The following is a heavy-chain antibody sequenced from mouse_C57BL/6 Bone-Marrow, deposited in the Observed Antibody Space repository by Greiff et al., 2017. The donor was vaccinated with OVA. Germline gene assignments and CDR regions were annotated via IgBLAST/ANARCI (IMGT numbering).Heavy chain of an antibody. CDR3: TRYRVVAPYYAMDY. CDR2: IDPETGGT. CDR1: GYTFTDYE. J-gene: IGHJ4*01. Sequence: VQLQQSGAELVRPGASVTLSCKASGYTFTDYEMHWVKQTPVHGLEWIGAIDPETGGTAYTQKFKGKAILTADKSSSTAYMQLRSLTSEDSAVYYCTRYRVVAPYYAMDYWGQGTSVTVSS. V-gene: IGHV1-15*01. D-gene: IGHD1-1*01.